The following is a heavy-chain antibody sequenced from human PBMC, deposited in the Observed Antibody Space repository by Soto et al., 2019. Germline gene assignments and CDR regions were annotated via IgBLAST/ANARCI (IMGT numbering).Heavy chain of an antibody. J-gene: IGHJ6*02. D-gene: IGHD1-1*01. CDR3: GRDGTRIYGMDV. CDR2: IYSGGIT. CDR1: GFTVSSNY. V-gene: IGHV3-66*01. Sequence: EVQLVESGGGLVQTGGSLRLSCAASGFTVSSNYMSWVRQAPGKGLEWVSVIYSGGITYYAASVKGRLTISRDNAKNTLNLQMTSLRAEDTAVYYCGRDGTRIYGMDVWGQGTTVTVSS.